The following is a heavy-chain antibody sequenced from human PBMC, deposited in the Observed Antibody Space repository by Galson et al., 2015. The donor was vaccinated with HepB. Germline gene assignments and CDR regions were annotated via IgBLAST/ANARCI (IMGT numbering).Heavy chain of an antibody. D-gene: IGHD3-22*01. Sequence: SVKVSCKASGGAFDSYIINWLRQAPGQGPEWMGRITPMFGVPNYVQKFEGRVTMTADTSTNTAYMELSSLTSDDTAVYYCASRSPYQYDSSGQGAFDIWGQGTMVIVSS. CDR3: ASRSPYQYDSSGQGAFDI. J-gene: IGHJ3*02. CDR1: GGAFDSYI. CDR2: ITPMFGVP. V-gene: IGHV1-69*02.